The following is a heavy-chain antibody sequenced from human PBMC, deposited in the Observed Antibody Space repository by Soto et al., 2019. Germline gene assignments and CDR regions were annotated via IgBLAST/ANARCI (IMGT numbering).Heavy chain of an antibody. CDR1: GFTFSSYW. J-gene: IGHJ6*02. CDR3: ARGGSSTQGYYYGMDV. D-gene: IGHD6-6*01. Sequence: GGSLRLSGAASGFTFSSYWMSWVRQAPGKGLEWVANIKQDGSEKYYVDSVKGRFTISRDNAKNSLYLQMNSLRAEDTAVYYCARGGSSTQGYYYGMDVWGQGTTVTVSS. CDR2: IKQDGSEK. V-gene: IGHV3-7*01.